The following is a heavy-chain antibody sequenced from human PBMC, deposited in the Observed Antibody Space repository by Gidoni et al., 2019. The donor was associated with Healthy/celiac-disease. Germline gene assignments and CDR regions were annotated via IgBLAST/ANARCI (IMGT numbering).Heavy chain of an antibody. CDR1: GFTFSSYA. J-gene: IGHJ4*02. CDR3: ARDWDYYDSSGCLDY. V-gene: IGHV3-30-3*01. D-gene: IGHD3-22*01. CDR2: ISYDGSNK. Sequence: QVQLVESGGGVVQPGRSLRLSCAAPGFTFSSYAMPWVRQAPGKGLEWVAVISYDGSNKYYEDSVKGRFTISRDNSKNTLYLQMNSLRAEDTAVYYCARDWDYYDSSGCLDYWGQGTLVTVSS.